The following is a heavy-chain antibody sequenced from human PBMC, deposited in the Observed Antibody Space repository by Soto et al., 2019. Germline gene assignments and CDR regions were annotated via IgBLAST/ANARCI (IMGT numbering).Heavy chain of an antibody. CDR3: AKSGTSRVGPADY. Sequence: VXLSGAASVFTFSSYAMSWVRQAPGKGLEWVSAISGSGGSTYYADSVKGRFTISRDNSKNTLYLQMNSLRAEDTAVYYCAKSGTSRVGPADYWGQGTLVTVSS. CDR1: VFTFSSYA. V-gene: IGHV3-23*01. J-gene: IGHJ4*02. D-gene: IGHD1-7*01. CDR2: ISGSGGST.